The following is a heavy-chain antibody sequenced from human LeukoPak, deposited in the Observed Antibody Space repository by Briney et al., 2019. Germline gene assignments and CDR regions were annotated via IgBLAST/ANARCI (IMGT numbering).Heavy chain of an antibody. J-gene: IGHJ3*02. V-gene: IGHV3-9*01. D-gene: IGHD6-19*01. CDR2: ISWNSGSI. CDR3: AKGIAVADAFDI. Sequence: GRSLRLSCAASGFTFDDYAMHWVRQAPGKGLEWVSGISWNSGSIGYADSVKGRFTISRDNAKNSLYQQMNSLRAEDTALYYCAKGIAVADAFDIWGQGTMVTVSS. CDR1: GFTFDDYA.